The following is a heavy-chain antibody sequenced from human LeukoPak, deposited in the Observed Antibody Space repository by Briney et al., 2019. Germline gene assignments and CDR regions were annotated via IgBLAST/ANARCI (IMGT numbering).Heavy chain of an antibody. D-gene: IGHD4-23*01. V-gene: IGHV3-74*01. Sequence: GGSLRLSCAASGFTFSSYWMNWVRQAPGKGLVWVSRIASDGSSTTYADSVKGRFSISRDNAKNTLYLQMDSLRVEDTAVYYCARGRPHGNDYWGQGTLVTVSP. J-gene: IGHJ4*02. CDR1: GFTFSSYW. CDR3: ARGRPHGNDY. CDR2: IASDGSST.